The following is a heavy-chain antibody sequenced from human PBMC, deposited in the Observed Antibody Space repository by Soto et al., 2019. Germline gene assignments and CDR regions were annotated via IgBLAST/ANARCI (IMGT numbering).Heavy chain of an antibody. CDR1: GFTLRSYW. CDR3: VRDSGYGSGSYVNHYLDC. J-gene: IGHJ4*01. D-gene: IGHD3-10*01. CDR2: TKPDASEK. V-gene: IGHV3-7*01. Sequence: PWGALVVSCAAPGFTLRSYWMSWVRQAPGKGLELLATTKPDASEKKYVDSVKGRFTVSRDNAKNSLYLQMDSLRAEDTAVYYCVRDSGYGSGSYVNHYLDCWGRGTMVTVSS.